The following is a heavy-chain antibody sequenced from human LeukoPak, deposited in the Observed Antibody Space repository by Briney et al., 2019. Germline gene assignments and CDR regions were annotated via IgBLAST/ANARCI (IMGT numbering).Heavy chain of an antibody. CDR1: GFTFSSYS. Sequence: GGSLRLSCAASGFTFSSYSMNWVRQAPGKGLEWVSYISSSSSTIYYADSVKGRFTISRDNAKNSLYLQMNSLRAEDTAVYYCAREGWDSSGLPASWGQGTLVTVSS. V-gene: IGHV3-48*01. CDR2: ISSSSSTI. CDR3: AREGWDSSGLPAS. D-gene: IGHD3-22*01. J-gene: IGHJ4*02.